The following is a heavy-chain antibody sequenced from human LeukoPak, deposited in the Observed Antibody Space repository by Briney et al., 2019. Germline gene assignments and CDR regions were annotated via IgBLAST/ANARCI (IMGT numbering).Heavy chain of an antibody. Sequence: GESLKISCQGSGYSFPAYWIAWVRQMPGKGLEWMGIIYPADSDTRYSPSFQGQVTISADTSISTAYLQWSSLKASDTAVYYCARRDSSWYYHPLDIWGQGTMVTVSS. CDR1: GYSFPAYW. J-gene: IGHJ3*02. D-gene: IGHD6-13*01. CDR3: ARRDSSWYYHPLDI. CDR2: IYPADSDT. V-gene: IGHV5-51*01.